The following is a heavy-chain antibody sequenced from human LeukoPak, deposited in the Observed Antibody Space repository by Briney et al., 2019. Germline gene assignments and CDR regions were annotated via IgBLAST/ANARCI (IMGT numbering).Heavy chain of an antibody. CDR2: ISSDASSI. J-gene: IGHJ4*02. CDR3: ARDQAYYFSFADY. V-gene: IGHV3-74*01. D-gene: IGHD2/OR15-2a*01. Sequence: GGSLRLSCAASGFTFSSYWMHWIRQAPGKGLMWVSRISSDASSILYADSVKGRFTISRDNAKNTLYLQMNSLRAEDTAVYYCARDQAYYFSFADYWGQGNLVTVSS. CDR1: GFTFSSYW.